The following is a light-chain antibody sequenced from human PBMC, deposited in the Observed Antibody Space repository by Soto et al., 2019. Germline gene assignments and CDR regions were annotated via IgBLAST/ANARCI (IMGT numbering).Light chain of an antibody. CDR2: AAS. CDR1: QDISSY. CDR3: QQLKSYPLS. J-gene: IGKJ4*01. V-gene: IGKV1-9*01. Sequence: DIQLTQSPSFLSASVGDRGTITCRTSQDISSYLAWYQQKPGKAPQLLISAASTLQSGVPSRFSGSGSGTEFTLTISSLQPEDFATYYCQQLKSYPLSFGGGTKVEI.